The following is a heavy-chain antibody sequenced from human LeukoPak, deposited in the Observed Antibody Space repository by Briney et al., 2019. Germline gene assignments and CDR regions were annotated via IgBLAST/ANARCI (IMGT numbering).Heavy chain of an antibody. CDR1: GYTFTGCY. CDR2: INPNSGGT. CDR3: ARDVGYSYVFDY. D-gene: IGHD5-18*01. J-gene: IGHJ4*02. V-gene: IGHV1-2*02. Sequence: ASVKVSCKASGYTFTGCYMHWVRQAPGQGLEWMGWINPNSGGTNYAQKFQGRVTMTRDTSISTAYMELSRLRSDDTAVYYCARDVGYSYVFDYWGLGTLVTVSS.